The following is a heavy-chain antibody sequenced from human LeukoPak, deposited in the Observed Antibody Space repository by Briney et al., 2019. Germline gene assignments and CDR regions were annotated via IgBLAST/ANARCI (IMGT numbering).Heavy chain of an antibody. CDR1: GYTFTSYD. D-gene: IGHD3-10*01. V-gene: IGHV1-8*01. CDR3: ARDNHMVRGVIITSDYYYYMDV. J-gene: IGHJ6*03. CDR2: MNPNSGNT. Sequence: ASVKVSCKASGYTFTSYDINWVRQATGQGLEWMGWMNPNSGNTGCAQKFQGRVTMTRSTSISTAYMELSSLRSEDTAVYYCARDNHMVRGVIITSDYYYYMDVWGKGTTVTVSS.